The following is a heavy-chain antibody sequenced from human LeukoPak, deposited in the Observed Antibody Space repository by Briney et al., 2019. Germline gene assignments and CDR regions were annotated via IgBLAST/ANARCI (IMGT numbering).Heavy chain of an antibody. V-gene: IGHV3-33*08. CDR3: ARPPHYYGSGSYYNY. Sequence: SGGSLRLSCAASGFTFSSYGMHWVRQAPGKGLEWVAVIWYGGSNKYYADSVKGRFTISRDNSKNTLYLQMNSLRAEDTAVYYCARPPHYYGSGSYYNYWGQGTLVTVSS. CDR2: IWYGGSNK. J-gene: IGHJ4*02. D-gene: IGHD3-10*01. CDR1: GFTFSSYG.